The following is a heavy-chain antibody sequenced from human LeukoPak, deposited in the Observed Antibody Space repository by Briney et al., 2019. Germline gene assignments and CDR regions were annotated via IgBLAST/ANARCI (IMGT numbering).Heavy chain of an antibody. Sequence: GGSLRLSCAASGFTFSSYTMSWVRQAPGKGLEWVSAISGNGSNTYYSDSVKGRFTISRDNSKNTLYLQMNSLRADDTAVYYCAKVDTVLGRPFDPWGQGTLVTVSS. CDR3: AKVDTVLGRPFDP. V-gene: IGHV3-23*01. D-gene: IGHD5-18*01. CDR2: ISGNGSNT. J-gene: IGHJ5*02. CDR1: GFTFSSYT.